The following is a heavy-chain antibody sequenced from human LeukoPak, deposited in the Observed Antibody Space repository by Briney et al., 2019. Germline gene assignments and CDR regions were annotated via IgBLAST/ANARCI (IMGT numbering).Heavy chain of an antibody. CDR3: ARGGIYDILTGYYDY. Sequence: GESLRLACAASGFTFSSYTMHWVRQAPGKGLEWVAVISYDGSIKYYADSVKGRFTISRDNSKNTLYLQMNSLRPEDTAVYYCARGGIYDILTGYYDYWGQGTLVTVSS. J-gene: IGHJ4*02. CDR2: ISYDGSIK. V-gene: IGHV3-30*04. D-gene: IGHD3-9*01. CDR1: GFTFSSYT.